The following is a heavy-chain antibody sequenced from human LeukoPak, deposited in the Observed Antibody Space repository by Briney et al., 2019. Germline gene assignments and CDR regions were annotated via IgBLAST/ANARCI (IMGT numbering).Heavy chain of an antibody. Sequence: SETLSLTCTVSRGSISNYYWSWIRQPPGKGLELIGYIYSSGSTNYNPSLKSRVTISVDTSKNQFSLNLSSVTAADTAVYYCARGGWYPESFQHWGQGALVTVSS. CDR1: RGSISNYY. D-gene: IGHD6-19*01. CDR2: IYSSGST. V-gene: IGHV4-59*01. J-gene: IGHJ1*01. CDR3: ARGGWYPESFQH.